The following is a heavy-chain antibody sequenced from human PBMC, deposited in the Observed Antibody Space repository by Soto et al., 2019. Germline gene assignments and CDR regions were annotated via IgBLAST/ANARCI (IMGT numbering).Heavy chain of an antibody. CDR3: ARGNWMGDY. CDR1: SGSVRSDSHY. CDR2: IYYGGST. Sequence: SETLSLTCTVSSGSVRSDSHYWSWIRQPPGKGLEWIGYIYYGGSTNYNPSLKSRVTISVDTSKNQFSLRLTSVTAADTAMYYCARGNWMGDYWGRGTLVTVSS. V-gene: IGHV4-61*01. J-gene: IGHJ4*02. D-gene: IGHD1-20*01.